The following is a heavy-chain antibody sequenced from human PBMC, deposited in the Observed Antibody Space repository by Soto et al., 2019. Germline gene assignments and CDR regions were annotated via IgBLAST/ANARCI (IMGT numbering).Heavy chain of an antibody. J-gene: IGHJ6*02. V-gene: IGHV3-33*01. D-gene: IGHD2-15*01. CDR3: ARARGGYYYYGMDV. CDR2: IWYDGSNK. Sequence: QVQLVESGGGVVQPGRSLRLSCAASGFTFSSYGMHWVRQAPGKGLEWVAVIWYDGSNKYYADSVKGRFTISRDNSKNTLYLQMNSLRAEDTAVYYCARARGGYYYYGMDVWGQGTTVTVSS. CDR1: GFTFSSYG.